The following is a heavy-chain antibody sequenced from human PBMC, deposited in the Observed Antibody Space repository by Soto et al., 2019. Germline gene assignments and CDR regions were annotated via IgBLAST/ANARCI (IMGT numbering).Heavy chain of an antibody. Sequence: QVQLVESGGGVVQPGRSLRLSCAASGFTFSSYAMHWVRQAPGKGLEGVAVISYDGSNKYYADSVKGRFNISRDNSKNTLYLQMNSLRAEDTAVYYCARDLEMATKSPGDYWGQGTLVTVSS. J-gene: IGHJ4*02. CDR1: GFTFSSYA. D-gene: IGHD5-12*01. CDR3: ARDLEMATKSPGDY. V-gene: IGHV3-30-3*01. CDR2: ISYDGSNK.